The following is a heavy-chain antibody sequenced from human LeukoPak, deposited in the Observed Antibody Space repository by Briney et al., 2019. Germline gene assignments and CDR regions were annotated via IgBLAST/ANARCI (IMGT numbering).Heavy chain of an antibody. CDR1: GGSISSYY. V-gene: IGHV4-4*07. CDR2: IYTSGST. D-gene: IGHD6-13*01. Sequence: SETLSLTSTVSGGSISSYYWSWIRQPAGKGLEWIGRIYTSGSTNYNPSLKSRVTMSVDTSKNQFSLKLSSVTAADTAVYYCARVGAAGGYYYYYYGMDVWGQGTTVTVSS. CDR3: ARVGAAGGYYYYYYGMDV. J-gene: IGHJ6*02.